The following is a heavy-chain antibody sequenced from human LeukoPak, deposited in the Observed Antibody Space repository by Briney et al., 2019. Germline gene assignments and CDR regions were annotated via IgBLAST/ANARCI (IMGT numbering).Heavy chain of an antibody. CDR2: LYSGGNT. Sequence: GGSLRLSCAASGFTVSSNSMSWVRQAPGKGLEWVSVLYSGGNTYYADSVKGRFTISRDNSKNTLYLQMNSLRTEDTDVYYCARDRSDGFDYWGQGTLVTVSS. J-gene: IGHJ4*02. V-gene: IGHV3-53*01. CDR1: GFTVSSNS. CDR3: ARDRSDGFDY.